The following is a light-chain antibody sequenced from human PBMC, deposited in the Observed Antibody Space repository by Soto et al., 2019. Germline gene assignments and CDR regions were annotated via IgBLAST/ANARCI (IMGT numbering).Light chain of an antibody. V-gene: IGKV1-5*03. J-gene: IGKJ4*01. CDR2: KAS. Sequence: DIQMTQSPSTLSAAVGDRVTITCRASQSISSWLAWYQQQPGKAPKLLIYKASSLQSGVPSRFRRSGSGTEFNLTISSLQPDDFATYYCQQYNSWPLTFGGGTKVEIK. CDR3: QQYNSWPLT. CDR1: QSISSW.